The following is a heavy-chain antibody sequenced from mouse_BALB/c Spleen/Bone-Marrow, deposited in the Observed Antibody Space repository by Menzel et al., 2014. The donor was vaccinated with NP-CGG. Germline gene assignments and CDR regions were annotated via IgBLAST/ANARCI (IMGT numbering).Heavy chain of an antibody. CDR2: IYPYNGGT. CDR1: GYTFTDYN. Sequence: EVQLQQSGPELVKPGASVKISCKASGYTFTDYNMHWVKQSHGKSLEWIGYIYPYNGGTGYNQKFKSKATLTVDNSSSTAYMELRSLTSEDSAVYYRARFRYDWYFDVWGAGTTVTVSS. CDR3: ARFRYDWYFDV. D-gene: IGHD2-14*01. V-gene: IGHV1S29*02. J-gene: IGHJ1*01.